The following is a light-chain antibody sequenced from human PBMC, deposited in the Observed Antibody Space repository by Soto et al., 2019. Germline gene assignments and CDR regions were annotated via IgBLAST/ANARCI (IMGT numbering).Light chain of an antibody. V-gene: IGKV1-17*01. CDR2: AAS. CDR1: QGIIKD. CDR3: LQHNSYPWT. Sequence: DIQMTQSPSSLSASIGDRVTITCRASQGIIKDLGWYQQKPGKAPRRLIYAASSLQSGVPSRFSGSGSCTEFTLTISSLQPEDFATYYCLQHNSYPWTFGQGTKVEV. J-gene: IGKJ1*01.